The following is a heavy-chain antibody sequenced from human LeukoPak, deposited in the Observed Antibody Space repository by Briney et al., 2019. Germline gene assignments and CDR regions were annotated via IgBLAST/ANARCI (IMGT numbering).Heavy chain of an antibody. CDR2: IYYSGST. CDR3: ARHGLSGSPAAHFDY. J-gene: IGHJ4*02. Sequence: SETLSLTCTVSGGSISGYYWSWIRQPPGKGLEWIGYIYYSGSTNYNPSLKSRVTISVDTSKNQFSLKLSSVTAADTAVYYCARHGLSGSPAAHFDYWGQGTLVTVSS. V-gene: IGHV4-59*08. CDR1: GGSISGYY. D-gene: IGHD1-26*01.